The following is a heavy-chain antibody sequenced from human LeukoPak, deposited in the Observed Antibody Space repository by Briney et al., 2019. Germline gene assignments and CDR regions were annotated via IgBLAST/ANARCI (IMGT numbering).Heavy chain of an antibody. D-gene: IGHD1-26*01. CDR1: GGPFSGYY. V-gene: IGHV4-34*01. CDR3: ARNGATYAFDI. CDR2: INHSGST. Sequence: SETLSLTCAVYGGPFSGYYWSWIRQPPGKGLEWIGEINHSGSTNYNPSLKSRVTISVDTSKNQFSLKLSSVTAADTAVYYCARNGATYAFDIWGQGTMVTVSS. J-gene: IGHJ3*02.